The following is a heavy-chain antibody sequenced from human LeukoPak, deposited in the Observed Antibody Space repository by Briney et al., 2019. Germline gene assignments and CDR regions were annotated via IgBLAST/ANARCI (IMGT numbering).Heavy chain of an antibody. Sequence: SGGSLRLSCAASGFTFSSYAMSWVRQAPGKGLEWVSAISGSGGSTYYADSVKGRFTISRDNSKNTLHLQMNSLRAEDTAVYYCAKVLVYYYGSGSSLFDYWGQGTLVTVSS. CDR3: AKVLVYYYGSGSSLFDY. J-gene: IGHJ4*02. V-gene: IGHV3-23*01. D-gene: IGHD3-10*01. CDR1: GFTFSSYA. CDR2: ISGSGGST.